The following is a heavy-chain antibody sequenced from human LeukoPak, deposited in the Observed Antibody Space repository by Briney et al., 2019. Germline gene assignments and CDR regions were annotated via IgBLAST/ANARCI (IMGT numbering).Heavy chain of an antibody. CDR3: ASWGGYYDSSGYFQGPDDAFDI. J-gene: IGHJ3*02. CDR1: GGSISSYY. V-gene: IGHV4-59*01. Sequence: PSETLSLTCTVSGGSISSYYWSWIRQPPGKGLEWIGYIYYSRSTNYNPSLKSRVTISVDTSKNQFSLKLSSVTAADTAVYYCASWGGYYDSSGYFQGPDDAFDIWGQGTMVTVSS. D-gene: IGHD3-22*01. CDR2: IYYSRST.